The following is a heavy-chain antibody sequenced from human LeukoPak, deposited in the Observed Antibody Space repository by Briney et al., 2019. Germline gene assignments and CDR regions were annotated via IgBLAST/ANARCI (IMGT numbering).Heavy chain of an antibody. CDR3: ARDSWTDY. J-gene: IGHJ4*02. Sequence: GGSLRLSCAASGFTFSNYWMSWVRQAPGKGLEWVANINQDGSETYHVDSVKGRFTISRDNAKNSLYLQMNSLRAEDTAVYYCARDSWTDYWGQGTLVTVSS. CDR1: GFTFSNYW. D-gene: IGHD3/OR15-3a*01. V-gene: IGHV3-7*03. CDR2: INQDGSET.